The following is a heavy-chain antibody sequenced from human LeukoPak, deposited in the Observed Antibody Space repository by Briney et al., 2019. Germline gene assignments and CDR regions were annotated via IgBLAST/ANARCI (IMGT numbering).Heavy chain of an antibody. J-gene: IGHJ4*02. CDR1: GGSISSSSYY. CDR2: IYYSGST. CDR3: ARDGYCSGGSCYSVVHY. D-gene: IGHD2-15*01. Sequence: SETLSLTCTVSGGSISSSSYYWSWIRQHPGKGLEWIGYIYYSGSTYYNPSLKSRVTISVDTSKNQFSLKLSSVTAADTAVYYCARDGYCSGGSCYSVVHYWGQGTLVTVSS. V-gene: IGHV4-31*03.